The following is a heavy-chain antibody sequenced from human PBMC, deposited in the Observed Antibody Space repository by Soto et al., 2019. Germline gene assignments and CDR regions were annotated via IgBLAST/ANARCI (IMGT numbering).Heavy chain of an antibody. J-gene: IGHJ4*02. CDR3: AIVDPRGAEVVRDS. D-gene: IGHD3-10*01. CDR2: IRGCNGQT. V-gene: IGHV1-18*01. CDR1: GNTFASHG. Sequence: ASVKVSCKACGNTFASHGFSWVLQAPGQGLEWMGCIRGCNGQTNYALKFQGRVTLTTDTATSTAYMALRSLRSDDTAVYFSAIVDPRGAEVVRDSWGQGTLVTVYS.